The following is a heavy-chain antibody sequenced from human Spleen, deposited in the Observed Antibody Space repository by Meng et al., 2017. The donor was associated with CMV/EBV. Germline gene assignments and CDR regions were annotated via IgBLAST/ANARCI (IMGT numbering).Heavy chain of an antibody. D-gene: IGHD3-3*01. J-gene: IGHJ5*01. CDR3: ARDPRTTIFGVVIDYWFDS. CDR2: ISKDGSNK. V-gene: IGHV3-30*04. Sequence: GESLKISCAASGFNFDDSAMHWVRQTPGKGLEWVAVISKDGSNKYYADSVKGRFTISRDNSQNTLYLQINSLRVEDTGVYYCARDPRTTIFGVVIDYWFDSWGQGTLVTVSS. CDR1: GFNFDDSA.